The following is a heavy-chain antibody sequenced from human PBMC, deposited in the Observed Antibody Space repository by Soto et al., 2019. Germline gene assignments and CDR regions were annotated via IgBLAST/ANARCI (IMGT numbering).Heavy chain of an antibody. CDR3: ARGMITFGGVTTDAFDI. V-gene: IGHV4-59*01. CDR1: GGSISSYY. Sequence: SETLSLTCTVSGGSISSYYWSWIRQPPGKGLEWIGYIYYSGSTNYNPSLKSRVTISVDTSKNQFSLKLSSVTAADTAVYYCARGMITFGGVTTDAFDIWGQGTMVTVSS. D-gene: IGHD3-16*01. J-gene: IGHJ3*02. CDR2: IYYSGST.